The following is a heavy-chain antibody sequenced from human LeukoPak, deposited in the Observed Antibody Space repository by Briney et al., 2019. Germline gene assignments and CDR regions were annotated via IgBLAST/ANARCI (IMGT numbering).Heavy chain of an antibody. D-gene: IGHD3-3*01. Sequence: GGSLRLSCAASGFTFSSYGMHWVRQAPGKGLEWVAFMRYDGSNKYYADSVKGRFTISRDNSKNTLYLQMNSLRAEDTAVYYCAKDLLESPYYDFWSGYYPLDYWGQGTLVTVSS. V-gene: IGHV3-30*02. CDR1: GFTFSSYG. CDR3: AKDLLESPYYDFWSGYYPLDY. J-gene: IGHJ4*02. CDR2: MRYDGSNK.